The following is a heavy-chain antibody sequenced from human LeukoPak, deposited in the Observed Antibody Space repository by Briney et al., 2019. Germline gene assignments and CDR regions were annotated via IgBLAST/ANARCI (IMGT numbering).Heavy chain of an antibody. J-gene: IGHJ4*02. CDR3: ARDPKDDTSGYYYFDY. CDR1: GYTFTSYD. Sequence: ASVKVSCKASGYTFTSYDINWVRQATGQGLEWMGWMNPNSGNTGYAQKFQGRVTMTRNTSISTAYMELSSLRSEDTAVYYCARDPKDDTSGYYYFDYWGQGTLVTVSS. V-gene: IGHV1-8*01. CDR2: MNPNSGNT. D-gene: IGHD3-22*01.